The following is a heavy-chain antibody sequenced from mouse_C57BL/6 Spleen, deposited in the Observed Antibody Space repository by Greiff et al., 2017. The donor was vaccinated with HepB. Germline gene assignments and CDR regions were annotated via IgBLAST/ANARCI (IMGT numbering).Heavy chain of an antibody. CDR3: ARGGYGSSYSFAY. J-gene: IGHJ3*01. Sequence: LQQSGAELVRPGSSVKLSCKDSYFAFMASSMHWVKQRPGHGLEWIGSFTLYSDATEYSENFKGKATLTANTSSSTAYMELSSLTSEDSAVYYCARGGYGSSYSFAYWGQGTLVTVSA. V-gene: IGHV1-49*01. CDR1: YFAFMASS. D-gene: IGHD1-1*01. CDR2: FTLYSDAT.